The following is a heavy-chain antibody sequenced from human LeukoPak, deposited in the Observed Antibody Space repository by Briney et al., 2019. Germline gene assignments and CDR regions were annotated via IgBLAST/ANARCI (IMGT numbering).Heavy chain of an antibody. Sequence: GESLKISCKGSGYTFSNYWIGWVLQMPGKGLEWMVIIYPYDSHTRYNPSFQGQVSISADKSITTAYLQWSSLKASDTAMYYCASRRGSGTIDAFDVWGQGTMVTVSS. CDR2: IYPYDSHT. CDR3: ASRRGSGTIDAFDV. V-gene: IGHV5-51*01. J-gene: IGHJ3*01. D-gene: IGHD4/OR15-4a*01. CDR1: GYTFSNYW.